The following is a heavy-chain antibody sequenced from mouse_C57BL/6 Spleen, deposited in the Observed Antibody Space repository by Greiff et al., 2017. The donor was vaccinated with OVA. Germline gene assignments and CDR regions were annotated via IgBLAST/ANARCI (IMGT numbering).Heavy chain of an antibody. Sequence: VQLQQSGPGLVQPSQSLSITCTVSGFSLTSYGVHWVRQSPGKGLEWLGVIWSGGSTDYNAAFISRLSISKDNSKSQVFFKMNSLQADDTAIYYCARFYDYDMAWFAYWGQGTLVTVSA. J-gene: IGHJ3*01. V-gene: IGHV2-2*01. CDR3: ARFYDYDMAWFAY. CDR2: IWSGGST. CDR1: GFSLTSYG. D-gene: IGHD2-4*01.